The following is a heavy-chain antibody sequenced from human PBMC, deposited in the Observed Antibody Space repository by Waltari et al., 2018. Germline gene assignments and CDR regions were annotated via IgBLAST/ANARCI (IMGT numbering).Heavy chain of an antibody. V-gene: IGHV4-38-2*01. Sequence: QVQLQESGPGLVKPSETLSLTCAVSGYSISGYYWSWIRQPPGKGLEWIGYIHGSGGRNYLNPSLKSRVTLSVDTSKNQFSLKLSSVTAADTAVYYCARKRFYFDYWGQGVLVTVSS. J-gene: IGHJ4*02. CDR1: GYSISGYY. CDR3: ARKRFYFDY. CDR2: IHGSGGRN.